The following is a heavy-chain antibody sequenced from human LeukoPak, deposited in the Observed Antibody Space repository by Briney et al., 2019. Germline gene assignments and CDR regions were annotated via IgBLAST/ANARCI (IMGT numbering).Heavy chain of an antibody. CDR1: GGSFSGYY. V-gene: IGHV4-34*01. CDR2: INHSGST. D-gene: IGHD2-15*01. CDR3: ARVPGIVVVVAATSGWFGP. J-gene: IGHJ5*02. Sequence: SETLSLTCAVYGGSFSGYYWSWIRQPPGKGLEWIGEINHSGSTNYNPSLKSRVTISVDTSKNQFSLKLSSVTAADTAVYYCARVPGIVVVVAATSGWFGPWGQGTLVTVSS.